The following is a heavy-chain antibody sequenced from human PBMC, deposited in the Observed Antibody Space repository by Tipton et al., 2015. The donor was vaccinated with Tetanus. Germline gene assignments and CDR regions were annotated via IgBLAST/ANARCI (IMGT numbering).Heavy chain of an antibody. CDR1: GFTFSDFW. CDR3: VRDYYCGVYNRDPFGY. Sequence: SLRLSCSASGFTFSDFWMHWVRQAPGKGLEWVSRINNDGGTPTYADSVRGRFTISRDNAKNTVHLQMNSLTAEDTAVYYCVRDYYCGVYNRDPFGYWGQGTLVTLSS. CDR2: INNDGGTP. V-gene: IGHV3-74*01. D-gene: IGHD4-17*01. J-gene: IGHJ4*02.